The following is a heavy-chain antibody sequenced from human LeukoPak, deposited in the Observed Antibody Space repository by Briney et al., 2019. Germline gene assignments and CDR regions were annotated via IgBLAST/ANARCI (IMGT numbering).Heavy chain of an antibody. V-gene: IGHV1-8*03. J-gene: IGHJ6*03. CDR2: MNTNSGNT. CDR3: ARAPSWNYNRYYYYYVDV. Sequence: ASVKDSCKTSGYTFTNFDINWVRQASGHGLEWMGWMNTNSGNTGYAQKFQGRVTITRNTSISTAYMELSSLRSEDTAVYYCARAPSWNYNRYYYYYVDVWGRGTTVTVSS. D-gene: IGHD1-7*01. CDR1: GYTFTNFD.